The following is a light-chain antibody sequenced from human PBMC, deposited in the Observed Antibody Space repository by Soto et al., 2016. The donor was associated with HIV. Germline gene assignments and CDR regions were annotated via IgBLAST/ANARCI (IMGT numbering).Light chain of an antibody. Sequence: DIQMTQSPSSVSASVGDRVTITCRASQAINSRLAWYQQNPGKAPEVLITATYTLQDGVPSRFSGSASGGTGTDFTLTIDSLQPEDFATYYCQQANNFPWTFGQGTKVEIK. CDR2: ATY. CDR3: QQANNFPWT. J-gene: IGKJ1*01. V-gene: IGKV1-12*01. CDR1: QAINSR.